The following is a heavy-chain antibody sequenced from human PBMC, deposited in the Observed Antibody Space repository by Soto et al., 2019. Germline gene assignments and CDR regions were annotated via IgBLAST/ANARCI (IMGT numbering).Heavy chain of an antibody. Sequence: GGSLRLSCAASGFTFSSYAMSWVRQAPGKGLEWVSVIYSGGSTYYADSVKGRFTISRDNSKNTLYLQMNSLRAEDTAVYYCASSSWGYYYYGMDVWGQGTTVTVSS. CDR1: GFTFSSYA. J-gene: IGHJ6*02. V-gene: IGHV3-53*01. CDR2: IYSGGST. CDR3: ASSSWGYYYYGMDV. D-gene: IGHD7-27*01.